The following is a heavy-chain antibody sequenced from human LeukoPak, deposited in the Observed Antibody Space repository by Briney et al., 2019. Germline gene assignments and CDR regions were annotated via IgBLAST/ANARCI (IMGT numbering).Heavy chain of an antibody. CDR1: GFTFSSYW. Sequence: GGSLRLSCAASGFTFSSYWMSWVRQAPGKGLEWVANIKQDGSEKYYVDSVKGRFTISRDNAKNSLYLQMNSLRAEDTAVYYCARDWPLYDFWSGLDYWGQGTLVTVSS. V-gene: IGHV3-7*01. J-gene: IGHJ4*02. CDR3: ARDWPLYDFWSGLDY. D-gene: IGHD3-3*01. CDR2: IKQDGSEK.